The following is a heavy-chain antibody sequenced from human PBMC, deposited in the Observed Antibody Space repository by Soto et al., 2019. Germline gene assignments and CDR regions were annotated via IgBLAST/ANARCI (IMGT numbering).Heavy chain of an antibody. J-gene: IGHJ4*02. CDR3: ARDRKFSGSYLHY. V-gene: IGHV3-30-3*01. CDR1: RFPFSSYG. D-gene: IGHD1-26*01. CDR2: ISYDGSNK. Sequence: QVQLVESGGGVVQPGRSLRLSCAASRFPFSSYGVHWVRQAPGKGLEWVAVISYDGSNKYHADSVKGRFTISRDNSKDTLYLQMNSLSAEDTAVYYCARDRKFSGSYLHYWVQGTLVTVSS.